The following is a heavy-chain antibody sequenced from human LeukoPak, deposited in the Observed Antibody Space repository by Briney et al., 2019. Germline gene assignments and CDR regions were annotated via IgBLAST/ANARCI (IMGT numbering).Heavy chain of an antibody. CDR2: ISGYNSKP. V-gene: IGHV1-18*01. D-gene: IGHD5-12*01. CDR3: ARDREVWLRPRRRYYFHY. CDR1: GYSFTNYG. Sequence: ASVKVSCKTSGYSFTNYGITWVRQAPGQGLEWMGWISGYNSKPFYAQNFQGRVTMTTDTSTSTVYMEVRSLRSDDTAVYYCARDREVWLRPRRRYYFHYWGQGTLVTVSS. J-gene: IGHJ4*02.